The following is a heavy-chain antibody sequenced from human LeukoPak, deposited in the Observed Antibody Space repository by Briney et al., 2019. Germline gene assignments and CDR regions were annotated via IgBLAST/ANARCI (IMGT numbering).Heavy chain of an antibody. CDR1: GGTFSSYA. V-gene: IGHV1-18*01. CDR3: ARVHERWRLKS. CDR2: ISAYIGNT. J-gene: IGHJ4*02. Sequence: VASVKVSCKASGGTFSSYAISWVRQAPGQGLEWMGWISAYIGNTNYAQKLQGRVTMTTDTSTSTAYMELRSLRSDDTAVYHCARVHERWRLKSWGQGTLVTVSS. D-gene: IGHD5-24*01.